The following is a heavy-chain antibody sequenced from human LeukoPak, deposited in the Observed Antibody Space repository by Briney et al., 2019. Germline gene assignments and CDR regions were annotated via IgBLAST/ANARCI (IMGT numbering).Heavy chain of an antibody. CDR1: GFTFSSYG. Sequence: PGGSLRLSCAASGFTFSSYGMHWVRQAPGKGLEWVAVISYDGSNKYYADSVKGRFTISRDNSKNTLYLQMNSLRAEDTAVYYCAKDRGSGYDYYHYYGMDVWGQGTTVTVSS. J-gene: IGHJ6*02. CDR3: AKDRGSGYDYYHYYGMDV. D-gene: IGHD5-12*01. V-gene: IGHV3-30*18. CDR2: ISYDGSNK.